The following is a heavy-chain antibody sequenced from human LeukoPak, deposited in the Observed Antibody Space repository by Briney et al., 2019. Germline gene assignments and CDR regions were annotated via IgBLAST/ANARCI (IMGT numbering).Heavy chain of an antibody. CDR1: GGSISDYY. V-gene: IGHV4-59*08. Sequence: SETLSLTCTVSGGSISDYYWSWIRQSPAQGLEWIGYIYYSGSTTSNPSLKSRVTISVDTSKNQFSLRLSSVTAADTAVYYCARRGGGSSTDWFDPWGQGTLVTVSS. CDR3: ARRGGGSSTDWFDP. CDR2: IYYSGST. J-gene: IGHJ5*02. D-gene: IGHD6-6*01.